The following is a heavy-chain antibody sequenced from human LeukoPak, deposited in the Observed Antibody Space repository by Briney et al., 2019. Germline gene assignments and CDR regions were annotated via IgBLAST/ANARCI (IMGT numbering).Heavy chain of an antibody. CDR1: RFTFISYA. CDR3: AKDKAVIINTKNDY. CDR2: ISGSGGST. D-gene: IGHD4-23*01. Sequence: AWGAPRIPFSSSRFTFISYAIVLVPPAPGRGVEWGSGISGSGGSTYYADSVKGRFTISRDNSKNTLYLQMNSLRAEDTAVYYCAKDKAVIINTKNDYWGQGTLVTVSS. V-gene: IGHV3-23*01. J-gene: IGHJ4*02.